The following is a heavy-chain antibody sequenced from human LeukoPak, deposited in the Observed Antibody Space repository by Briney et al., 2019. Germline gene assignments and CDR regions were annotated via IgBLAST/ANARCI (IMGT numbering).Heavy chain of an antibody. J-gene: IGHJ4*02. D-gene: IGHD3-10*01. Sequence: GGSLRLSCAASGFTFSSYAMHWVRQAPGKGLEWVAVISYDGSNKYYADSVKGRFTISRDNSKNTLYLQMNSLRAEDTAVYCCARVGSLWFGELPVDYWGQGTLVTVSS. V-gene: IGHV3-30*04. CDR3: ARVGSLWFGELPVDY. CDR2: ISYDGSNK. CDR1: GFTFSSYA.